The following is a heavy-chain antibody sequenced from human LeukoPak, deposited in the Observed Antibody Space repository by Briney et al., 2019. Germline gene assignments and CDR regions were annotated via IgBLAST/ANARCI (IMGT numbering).Heavy chain of an antibody. Sequence: GASVKVSCKASVYTFTSYDINWVRQATGQGLEWMGWMNPNSGNTGYAQKLQGRVTITRNTSTSTAYMELSSLRSEDTAVYYCARGMAAAGRGFYYYYYYYMDVWGKGTTVTVSS. CDR2: MNPNSGNT. V-gene: IGHV1-8*03. CDR3: ARGMAAAGRGFYYYYYYYMDV. J-gene: IGHJ6*03. D-gene: IGHD6-13*01. CDR1: VYTFTSYD.